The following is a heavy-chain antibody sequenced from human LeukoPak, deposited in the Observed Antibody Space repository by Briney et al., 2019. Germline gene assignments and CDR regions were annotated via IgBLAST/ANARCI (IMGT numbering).Heavy chain of an antibody. CDR2: IHYSGST. V-gene: IGHV4-39*01. CDR1: GGSISSNRYY. Sequence: SETLSLTCTVSGGSISSNRYYWGWIRQPPGKGLEWIGNIHYSGSTYYNPSLKTRVTISEDTSKNQFSLKLTSVTAADTAVYYCARRVGTRDWYFDLWGRGTLVTVSS. J-gene: IGHJ2*01. CDR3: ARRVGTRDWYFDL. D-gene: IGHD1-14*01.